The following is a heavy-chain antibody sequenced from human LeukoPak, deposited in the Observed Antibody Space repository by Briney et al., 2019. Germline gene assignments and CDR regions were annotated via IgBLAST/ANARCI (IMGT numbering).Heavy chain of an antibody. D-gene: IGHD3-10*01. Sequence: GGSLRLSRAASGFTFSSYSMNWVRQAPGKGLEWVSSISSSSSYIYYADSVKGRFTISRDNAKNSLYLQMNSLRAEDTAVYYCARVTYGSGIDYWGQGTLVTVSS. CDR1: GFTFSSYS. J-gene: IGHJ4*02. V-gene: IGHV3-21*01. CDR2: ISSSSSYI. CDR3: ARVTYGSGIDY.